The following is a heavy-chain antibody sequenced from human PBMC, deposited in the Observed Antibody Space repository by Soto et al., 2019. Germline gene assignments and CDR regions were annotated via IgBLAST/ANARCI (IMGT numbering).Heavy chain of an antibody. CDR3: AKGELRFLEWPQYGMDV. CDR1: GFTFSSYG. Sequence: VGSLRLSCAASGFTFSSYGMHWVRQAPGKGLEWVAVISYDGSNKYYADSVKGRFTISRDNSKNTLYLQMNSLRAEDTAVYYCAKGELRFLEWPQYGMDVWGQGTTVTVSS. D-gene: IGHD3-3*01. V-gene: IGHV3-30*18. J-gene: IGHJ6*02. CDR2: ISYDGSNK.